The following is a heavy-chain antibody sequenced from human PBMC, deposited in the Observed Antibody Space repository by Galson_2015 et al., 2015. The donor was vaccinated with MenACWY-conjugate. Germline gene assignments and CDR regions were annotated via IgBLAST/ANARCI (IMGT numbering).Heavy chain of an antibody. CDR3: TRHINSNGIFDY. D-gene: IGHD6-19*01. V-gene: IGHV3-23*01. CDR2: ISDNGDRT. J-gene: IGHJ4*02. CDR1: GFTFRSYA. Sequence: SLRLSCAASGFTFRSYAMGWVRQAPGKGLEWVSIISDNGDRTYYTDSVKGRFTISRDNSENTLYLQMNSLRVGDTAVYYCTRHINSNGIFDYWGQGTLVTVSS.